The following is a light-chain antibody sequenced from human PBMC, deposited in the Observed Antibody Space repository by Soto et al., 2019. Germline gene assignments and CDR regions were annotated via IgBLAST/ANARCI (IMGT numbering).Light chain of an antibody. V-gene: IGLV2-23*01. J-gene: IGLJ1*01. CDR2: EGS. CDR1: SSDVGSYNL. CDR3: SSYADSISLYV. Sequence: QSALTQPASVSGSPGQSITISCTGTSSDVGSYNLVSWYQQHPGKAPKLMTYEGSKRPSGVSNRFSGSKSGNTASLTISGLQAEDFSDYYCSSYADSISLYVFGPGTNVNVL.